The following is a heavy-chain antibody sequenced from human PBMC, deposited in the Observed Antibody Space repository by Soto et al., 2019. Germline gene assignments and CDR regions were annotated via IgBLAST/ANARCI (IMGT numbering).Heavy chain of an antibody. D-gene: IGHD3-22*01. CDR1: GFTFSSYA. CDR3: ARDRVAYYYDSSGSEFDY. Sequence: PGGSLRLSCAASGFTFSSYAMHWVRQAPGKGLEWVAVISYDGSNKYYADSVKGRFTISRDNSKNTLYLQMNSLRAEDTAVYYCARDRVAYYYDSSGSEFDYWGQGTLVTVSS. CDR2: ISYDGSNK. V-gene: IGHV3-30-3*01. J-gene: IGHJ4*02.